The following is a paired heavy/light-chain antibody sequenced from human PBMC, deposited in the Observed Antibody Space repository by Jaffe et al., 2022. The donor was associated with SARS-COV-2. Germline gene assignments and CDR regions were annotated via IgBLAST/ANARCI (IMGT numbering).Heavy chain of an antibody. CDR1: GDSLSNYY. V-gene: IGHV4-59*01. Sequence: QVQLQESGAGLVKPSETLSLTCTVSGDSLSNYYWSWIRQPPGKGLEWIGNIYYSGTANYTPPLKSRVTISIDTSKNQFSLKVRTVTAADTAVYFCARVPINQLPLGVKYFHHYMDVWGKGTTVTVSS. J-gene: IGHJ6*03. CDR3: ARVPINQLPLGVKYFHHYMDV. D-gene: IGHD5-12*01. CDR2: IYYSGTA.
Light chain of an antibody. Sequence: QSALTQPASVSGSPGQSITISCTGTSSDVGAYDYVSWYQHHPGKAPKLMIYDVNNRPSGVSLRFSGSKSDNTASLTVSGLQAEDEADYFCSSYTSSSSWVFGTGTTVTVL. CDR2: DVN. J-gene: IGLJ1*01. CDR3: SSYTSSSSWV. V-gene: IGLV2-14*03. CDR1: SSDVGAYDY.